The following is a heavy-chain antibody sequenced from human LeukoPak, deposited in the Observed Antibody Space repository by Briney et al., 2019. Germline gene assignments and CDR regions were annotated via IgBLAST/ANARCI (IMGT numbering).Heavy chain of an antibody. CDR3: ASLASSNSSGYAYDAFDI. CDR2: IKQDGSEK. V-gene: IGHV3-7*01. CDR1: GFTFSSYW. Sequence: GGSLRLSCAASGFTFSSYWMSWARQAPGKGLEWVANIKQDGSEKYYVDSVKGRFTISRDNAKNSLYLQMNSLRAEDTAVYYCASLASSNSSGYAYDAFDIWGQGTMVTVSS. J-gene: IGHJ3*02. D-gene: IGHD3-22*01.